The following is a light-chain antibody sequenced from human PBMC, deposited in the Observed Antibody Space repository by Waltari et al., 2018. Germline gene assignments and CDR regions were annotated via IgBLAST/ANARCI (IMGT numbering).Light chain of an antibody. CDR1: TGAVTSGHY. Sequence: QAVVTQEPSLTVSPGGTVTLTCGSSTGAVTSGHYPYWFQQKPGQAPRTLIYDTSNKLSWTPARFAGALLGGKAALTLSGAQPEDEAEYSCLLYYGGARVCGGGTRLTVL. V-gene: IGLV7-46*01. CDR3: LLYYGGARV. J-gene: IGLJ3*02. CDR2: DTS.